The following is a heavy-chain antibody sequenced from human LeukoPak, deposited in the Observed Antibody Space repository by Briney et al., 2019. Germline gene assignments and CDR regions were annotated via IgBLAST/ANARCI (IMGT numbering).Heavy chain of an antibody. V-gene: IGHV3-7*03. J-gene: IGHJ4*02. CDR1: GFTFNSYA. D-gene: IGHD3-22*01. Sequence: PGGSLRLSCAASGFTFNSYAMSWVRQAPGKGLEWVANIKQDGSERYYVDSVKGRFTLSRDNAKNSLYLQMNSLRAEDTAVYYCARDRWSYDPQGGFDCWGQGTLVIVSS. CDR2: IKQDGSER. CDR3: ARDRWSYDPQGGFDC.